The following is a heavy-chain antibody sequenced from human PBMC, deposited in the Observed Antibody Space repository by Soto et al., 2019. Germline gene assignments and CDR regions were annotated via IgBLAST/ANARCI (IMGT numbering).Heavy chain of an antibody. CDR3: ARELPPDL. CDR2: IWSAGFT. D-gene: IGHD2-15*01. Sequence: EVQLVESGGGLIQPGGSLRLSCAASGFTVSSNYMTWVRQAPGKGLEWVSIIWSAGFTYYADSVKGRFTISRDNSKKTLYLQMNSLRAEDSVVYYCARELPPDLWGQGTLVTVSS. J-gene: IGHJ5*02. V-gene: IGHV3-53*01. CDR1: GFTVSSNY.